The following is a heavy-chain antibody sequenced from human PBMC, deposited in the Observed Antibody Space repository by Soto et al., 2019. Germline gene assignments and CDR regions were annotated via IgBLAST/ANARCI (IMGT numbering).Heavy chain of an antibody. CDR3: AREGALGIAVATLAFDF. J-gene: IGHJ4*02. CDR2: INTGNGNT. CDR1: GYTFTTYA. V-gene: IGHV1-3*04. Sequence: QVHLVQSGAEVKKPGASVKVSCKASGYTFTTYAIHWVRQAPGQRLEWMGWINTGNGNTKFSRKLQGRAAITRDTSASTVYMRLSGLRSDDTAVYFCAREGALGIAVATLAFDFWGQGTLVTVSS. D-gene: IGHD6-19*01.